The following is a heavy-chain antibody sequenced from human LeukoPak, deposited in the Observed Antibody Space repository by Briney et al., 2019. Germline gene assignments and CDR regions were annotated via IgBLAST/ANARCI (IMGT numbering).Heavy chain of an antibody. D-gene: IGHD3-10*02. CDR2: IYSGGST. V-gene: IGHV3-53*01. Sequence: PGGSLRLSCAASGFTFSSYWMYWVRQAPGKGLEWVSVIYSGGSTYYADSVKGRFTISRDNSKNTLYLQMNSLRAEDTAVYYCARDVLLYGMDVWGQGTTVTVSS. J-gene: IGHJ6*02. CDR3: ARDVLLYGMDV. CDR1: GFTFSSYW.